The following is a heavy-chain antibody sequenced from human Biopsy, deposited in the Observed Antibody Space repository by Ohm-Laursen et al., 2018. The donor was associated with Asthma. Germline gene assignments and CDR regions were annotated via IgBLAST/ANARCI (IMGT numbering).Heavy chain of an antibody. CDR3: ARSIYDFWSGYYGMDV. Sequence: RSLRLSCTAPGFTFSSYGMHWVRQAPGKGLEWVAVIWYDGSNKYYADSVKGRFTISRDNSKNTLYLQMNSLRAEDTAVYYCARSIYDFWSGYYGMDVWGQGTTVTVSS. D-gene: IGHD3-3*01. J-gene: IGHJ6*02. CDR2: IWYDGSNK. CDR1: GFTFSSYG. V-gene: IGHV3-33*01.